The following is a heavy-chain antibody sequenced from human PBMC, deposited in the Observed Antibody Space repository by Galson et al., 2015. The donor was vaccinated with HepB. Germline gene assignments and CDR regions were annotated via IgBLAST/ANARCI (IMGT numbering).Heavy chain of an antibody. CDR2: ISSSGSTI. CDR1: GFTLSNYY. Sequence: SLRLSCAASGFTLSNYYMTWVRQAPGKGLEWLSYISSSGSTIYYADSVKGRFTISRDNAKNSLCLQMNSLRAEDTAVYFCARFDVVPSLTRGYYYYAMDVWGQGTTVTVSS. D-gene: IGHD2-2*01. V-gene: IGHV3-11*01. CDR3: ARFDVVPSLTRGYYYYAMDV. J-gene: IGHJ6*02.